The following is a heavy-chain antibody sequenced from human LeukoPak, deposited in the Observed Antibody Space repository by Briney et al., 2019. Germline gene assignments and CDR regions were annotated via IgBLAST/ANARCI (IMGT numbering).Heavy chain of an antibody. V-gene: IGHV3-23*01. D-gene: IGHD3-22*01. CDR1: GFTFSNYA. CDR3: ATDHGGAMIDVIISFFDY. J-gene: IGHJ4*02. CDR2: ISGSGSST. Sequence: PGGSLRLSCAASGFTFSNYAMSWGRQAPGKGLEWVSTISGSGSSTYYADSVKGRFTISRDNSKNTLYLQMNSLRAEDTAVYYCATDHGGAMIDVIISFFDYWGQGTLVTVSS.